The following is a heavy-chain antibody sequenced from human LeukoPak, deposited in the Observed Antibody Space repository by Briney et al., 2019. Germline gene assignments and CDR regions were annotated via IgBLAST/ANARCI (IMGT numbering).Heavy chain of an antibody. J-gene: IGHJ4*02. D-gene: IGHD3-3*01. CDR1: GFSFSSYN. CDR2: ITSGSTYT. CDR3: ARDRNTDFWSGYYTNYFDY. Sequence: PGGSLRLSCAASGFSFSSYNMNWVRQAPGKGLEWVSSITSGSTYTFYADSVKGRFTISRDNARNSLYLQMNSLRAEDTAVYYCARDRNTDFWSGYYTNYFDYWGQGTLVTVSS. V-gene: IGHV3-21*01.